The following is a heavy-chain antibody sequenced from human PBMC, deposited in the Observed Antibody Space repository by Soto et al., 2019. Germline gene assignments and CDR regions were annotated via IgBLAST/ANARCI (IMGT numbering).Heavy chain of an antibody. CDR1: GGSISSSNW. CDR3: ARGAEVGFGPNVGATTSFDY. J-gene: IGHJ4*02. V-gene: IGHV4-4*02. CDR2: IYHSGST. Sequence: QVQLQESGPGLVKPSGTLSLTCAVSGGSISSSNWWSWVRQPPGKGLEWIGEIYHSGSTNYNPSLRSRGTISVDTSKNQFSLKLSSVTAADTAVYYCARGAEVGFGPNVGATTSFDYWGQGTLVTVSS. D-gene: IGHD1-26*01.